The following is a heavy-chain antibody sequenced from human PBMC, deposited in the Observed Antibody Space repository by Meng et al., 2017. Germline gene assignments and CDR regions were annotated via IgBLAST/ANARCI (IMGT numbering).Heavy chain of an antibody. CDR2: IVVGSGNT. Sequence: SVKVSCKASGFTFTSSAVQWVRQARGQRLEWIGWIVVGSGNTNYAQKFQERVTITRDMSTSTAYMELSSLRSEDTAVYYCAARGGATDSSSWYDFGYWGQGTLVTVSS. CDR1: GFTFTSSA. CDR3: AARGGATDSSSWYDFGY. V-gene: IGHV1-58*01. D-gene: IGHD6-13*01. J-gene: IGHJ4*02.